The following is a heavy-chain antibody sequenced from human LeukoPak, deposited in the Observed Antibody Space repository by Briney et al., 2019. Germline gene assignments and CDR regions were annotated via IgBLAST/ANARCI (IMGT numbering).Heavy chain of an antibody. CDR1: GYSFTSYC. CDR2: IYPGDSDT. CDR3: ARHKYGYKPQMNDAFDI. Sequence: GESLKISCKGSGYSFTSYCIGWVRQMPGKGLEWMGIIYPGDSDTRYSPSFQGQVTISADKSISTAYLQWSSLKASDTAMYYCARHKYGYKPQMNDAFDIWGQGTMVTVSS. J-gene: IGHJ3*02. V-gene: IGHV5-51*01. D-gene: IGHD5-24*01.